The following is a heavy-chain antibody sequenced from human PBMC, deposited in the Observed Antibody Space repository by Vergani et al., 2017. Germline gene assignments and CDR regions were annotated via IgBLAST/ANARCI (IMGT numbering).Heavy chain of an antibody. Sequence: EVQLLESGGGLVQPGGSLRLSCAASGFTFSSYAMSWVRQAPGKGLEWVSAISGSGGSTYYADSVKGRFTISRDNSKNTLYLQMNSLRAEDTAVYYCAKELEVGVVPATNFDYWGQGTLVTVSS. CDR1: GFTFSSYA. D-gene: IGHD3-3*01. CDR3: AKELEVGVVPATNFDY. V-gene: IGHV3-23*01. J-gene: IGHJ4*02. CDR2: ISGSGGST.